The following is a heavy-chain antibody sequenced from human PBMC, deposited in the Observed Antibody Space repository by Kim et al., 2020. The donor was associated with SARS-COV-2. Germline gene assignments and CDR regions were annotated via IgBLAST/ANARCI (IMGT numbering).Heavy chain of an antibody. J-gene: IGHJ4*02. V-gene: IGHV3-66*01. CDR2: IYGGGST. CDR3: AREPSTYFDY. CDR1: GFTVSNTY. Sequence: GGSLRHSCVVSGFTVSNTYMSWVRQAPGKGLEWVSIIYGGGSTYYADSVKGRFTISRDDSKNTVYLQMNSLRAEDTAVYFCAREPSTYFDYWGQGTLVTVSS.